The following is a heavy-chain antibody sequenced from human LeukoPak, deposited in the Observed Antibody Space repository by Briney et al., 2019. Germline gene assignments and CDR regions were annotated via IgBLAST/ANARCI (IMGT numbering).Heavy chain of an antibody. D-gene: IGHD3-9*01. Sequence: SETLSLTCAVYGGSFSGYYWSWIRQPPGKGLEWIGEINHSGSTNYNPSLKSRVTISVGTSKNQFSLKLSSVTAADTAVYYCARASSQRAVLRYFGWLSQGRYYFDYWGQGTLVTVSS. CDR3: ARASSQRAVLRYFGWLSQGRYYFDY. CDR2: INHSGST. CDR1: GGSFSGYY. V-gene: IGHV4-34*01. J-gene: IGHJ4*02.